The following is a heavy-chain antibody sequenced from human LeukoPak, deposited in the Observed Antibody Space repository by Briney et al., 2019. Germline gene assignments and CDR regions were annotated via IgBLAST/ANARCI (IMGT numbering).Heavy chain of an antibody. CDR3: AVYRRYSGYAWYDSGDAFDI. J-gene: IGHJ3*02. D-gene: IGHD5-12*01. CDR2: ISAYNGNT. CDR1: GYTFTSYG. V-gene: IGHV1-18*04. Sequence: ASVKVSCKASGYTFTSYGISWVRQAPRQGLEWMGWISAYNGNTNYAQKLQGRVTMTTDTSTSTAYKELRSLRSDDTAVYYCAVYRRYSGYAWYDSGDAFDIWGQGTMVTVSS.